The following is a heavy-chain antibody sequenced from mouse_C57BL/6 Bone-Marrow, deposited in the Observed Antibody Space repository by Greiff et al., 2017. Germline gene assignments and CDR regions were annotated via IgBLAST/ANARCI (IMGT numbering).Heavy chain of an antibody. J-gene: IGHJ4*01. CDR1: GYTFTSYG. D-gene: IGHD2-4*01. CDR3: ARWRLRRRYYYAMDY. Sequence: QVQLQQSGAELARPGASVKLSCTASGYTFTSYGISWVKQRTGQGLEWIGEIYPRSGNTYYNEKFKGKATLTADKSSSTAYMELRSLTSEDSAVYFGARWRLRRRYYYAMDYWGQGTSVTVSS. CDR2: IYPRSGNT. V-gene: IGHV1-81*01.